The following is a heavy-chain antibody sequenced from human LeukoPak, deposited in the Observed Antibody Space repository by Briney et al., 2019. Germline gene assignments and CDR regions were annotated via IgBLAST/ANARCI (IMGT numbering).Heavy chain of an antibody. CDR1: GFTFSSYG. CDR3: ARAGDYGSGSFRWRHFDY. V-gene: IGHV3-30*19. CDR2: ISYDGSNK. J-gene: IGHJ4*02. D-gene: IGHD3-10*01. Sequence: PGGSLRLSCAASGFTFSSYGMHWVRQAPGKGLEWVALISYDGSNKYYADSVKGRFTISRDNSKNTLYLQMNSLRAEDTAVYYCARAGDYGSGSFRWRHFDYWGQGTLVTVSS.